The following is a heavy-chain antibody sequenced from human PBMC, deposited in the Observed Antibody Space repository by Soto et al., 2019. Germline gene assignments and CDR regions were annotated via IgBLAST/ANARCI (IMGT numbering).Heavy chain of an antibody. D-gene: IGHD3-22*01. CDR2: INPSGGST. CDR1: GYTFTSYY. J-gene: IGHJ4*02. V-gene: IGHV1-46*01. CDR3: ARDGRPDYYDSSGYWTPITNY. Sequence: GASVEVCCKASGYTFTSYYMHGVRQAPGQGLEWMGIINPSGGSTSYAQKFQGRVNMTRDTSTSTVYMELSSLRSEDTAVYYCARDGRPDYYDSSGYWTPITNYWGQGTLVTVSS.